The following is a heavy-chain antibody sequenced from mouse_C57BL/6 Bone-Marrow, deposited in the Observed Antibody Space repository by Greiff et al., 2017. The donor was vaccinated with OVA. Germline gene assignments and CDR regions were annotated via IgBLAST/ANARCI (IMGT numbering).Heavy chain of an antibody. CDR3: TTTYYGNYDEFFYYAMDY. D-gene: IGHD2-10*01. CDR2: IDPENGDT. J-gene: IGHJ4*01. Sequence: EVQLQQSGAELVRPGASVKLSCTASGFNIKDDYMHWVKQRPEQGLEWIGWIDPENGDTEYASKFQGKATITADTSSNTAYLQLSSLTSEDTAVYYCTTTYYGNYDEFFYYAMDYWGQGTSVTVSS. V-gene: IGHV14-4*01. CDR1: GFNIKDDY.